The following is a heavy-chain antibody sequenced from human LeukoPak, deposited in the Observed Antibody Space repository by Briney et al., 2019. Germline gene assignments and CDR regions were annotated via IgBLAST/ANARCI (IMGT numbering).Heavy chain of an antibody. D-gene: IGHD6-13*01. CDR2: IWYDGSNK. V-gene: IGHV3-33*06. Sequence: GGSLRLSCAASGFTFSSYGMHWVRQAPGKGLEWVAVIWYDGSNKYYADSVKGRFTISRDNSKNTLYLRMNSLRAEDTAVYYCAKDTYSGSWYFDYWGQGTLVTVSS. CDR1: GFTFSSYG. J-gene: IGHJ4*02. CDR3: AKDTYSGSWYFDY.